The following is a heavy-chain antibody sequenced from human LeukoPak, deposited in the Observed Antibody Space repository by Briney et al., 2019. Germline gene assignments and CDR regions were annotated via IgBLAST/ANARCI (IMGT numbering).Heavy chain of an antibody. D-gene: IGHD3-22*01. CDR1: GFTFSSYA. CDR2: ISYDGSNK. CDR3: AKDRGSGYFFDY. J-gene: IGHJ4*02. V-gene: IGHV3-30*04. Sequence: GGSLRLSCAASGFTFSSYAMHWVRQAPGKGLEWVAVISYDGSNKYYADSVKGRFTISRDNSKNTLYLQMDSLRAEDTAVYYCAKDRGSGYFFDYWGQGTLVTVSS.